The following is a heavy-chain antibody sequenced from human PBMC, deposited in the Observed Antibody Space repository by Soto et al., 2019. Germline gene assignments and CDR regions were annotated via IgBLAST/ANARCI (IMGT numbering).Heavy chain of an antibody. Sequence: KLSETLSLTCAVYGGSFSGYYWSWIRQPPGKGLEWIGEINHSGSTNYNPSLKSRVTISVDTSKNQFSLKLSSVTAADTAVYYCARGGRGAIVVVVAAIHAFDIWGLGTMVTVSS. CDR1: GGSFSGYY. CDR3: ARGGRGAIVVVVAAIHAFDI. CDR2: INHSGST. J-gene: IGHJ3*02. D-gene: IGHD2-15*01. V-gene: IGHV4-34*01.